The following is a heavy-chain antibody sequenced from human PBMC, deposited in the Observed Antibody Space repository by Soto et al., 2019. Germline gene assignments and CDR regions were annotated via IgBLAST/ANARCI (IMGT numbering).Heavy chain of an antibody. CDR3: ANDTAYAIDV. Sequence: EVQLVESGGGLVQPGGSLRLSCSASGFDFSNSWIHWVGQGPGKGLVWVSHINSDGSGTTYADSVKGRFTISRDNAKKTVDLQMNSLRAEDTAVYYCANDTAYAIDVWGQGTTVTVSS. D-gene: IGHD3-22*01. CDR1: GFDFSNSW. V-gene: IGHV3-74*01. J-gene: IGHJ6*02. CDR2: INSDGSGT.